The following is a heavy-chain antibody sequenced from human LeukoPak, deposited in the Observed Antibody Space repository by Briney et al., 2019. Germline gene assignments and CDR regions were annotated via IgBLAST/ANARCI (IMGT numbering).Heavy chain of an antibody. V-gene: IGHV3-30-3*01. J-gene: IGHJ5*02. Sequence: GRSLRLSCAASGFTFSSYAMHWVRQAPGKGLEWVAVISYDGSNKYYADSVKGRFTISRDNSKNTLYLQMNSLRAEDTAVYYCARGAAALNNWFDPWGQGTLVTVSS. CDR3: ARGAAALNNWFDP. CDR1: GFTFSSYA. CDR2: ISYDGSNK. D-gene: IGHD6-13*01.